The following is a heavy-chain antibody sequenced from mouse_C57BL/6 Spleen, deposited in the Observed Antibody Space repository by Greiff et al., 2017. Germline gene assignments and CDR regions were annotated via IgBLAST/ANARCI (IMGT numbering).Heavy chain of an antibody. J-gene: IGHJ3*01. CDR1: GYTFTGYW. V-gene: IGHV1-9*01. D-gene: IGHD2-4*01. CDR2: ILPGSGST. CDR3: ARGDYDGFAY. Sequence: QVQLQQSGAELMKPGASVKLSCKATGYTFTGYWIEWVKQRPGHGLEWIGEILPGSGSTNYNGKFKGKATFTADTSSNTAYMQLSSLTTEDSAIYYCARGDYDGFAYWGQGTLVTVSA.